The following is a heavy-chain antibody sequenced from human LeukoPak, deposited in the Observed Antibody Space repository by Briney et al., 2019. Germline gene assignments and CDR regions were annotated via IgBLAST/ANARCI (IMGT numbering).Heavy chain of an antibody. CDR2: IYYSGST. V-gene: IGHV4-39*01. D-gene: IGHD3-22*01. Sequence: SETLSLTCSVSGGSISSSSYFWGWIRQPPEKGLEWIGSIYYSGSTYYNPSLKSRVTISIDTSKNQFYLKLSSLTAADTAVYYCARRDDSSGYHKIFDYWGPGTLVTVSS. CDR3: ARRDDSSGYHKIFDY. CDR1: GGSISSSSYF. J-gene: IGHJ4*02.